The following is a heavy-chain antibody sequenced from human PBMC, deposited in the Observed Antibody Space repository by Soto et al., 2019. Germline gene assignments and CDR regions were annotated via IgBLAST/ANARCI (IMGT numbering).Heavy chain of an antibody. V-gene: IGHV4-4*07. J-gene: IGHJ4*02. D-gene: IGHD6-13*01. Sequence: WETLSLTCTVSGVSISSYYWSWIRQPAGKGLEWIGRIYTSGSTNYNPSLKSRVTMSVDTSKNQFSLKLSSVTAADTAVYYCARDSGYSSSWENFDYWGQGTLVTVSS. CDR2: IYTSGST. CDR1: GVSISSYY. CDR3: ARDSGYSSSWENFDY.